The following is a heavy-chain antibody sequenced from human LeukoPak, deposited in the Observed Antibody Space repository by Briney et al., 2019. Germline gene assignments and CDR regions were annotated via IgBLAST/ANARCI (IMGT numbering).Heavy chain of an antibody. Sequence: GGSLRLSCAASGFTFSSYGMHWVRQAPGKGLEWVAVISYDGSNKYYAASVKGRFTISRDNSKNTLYLQMNSLRAEDTAVYYCAKDLAAAGLRWGQGTLVTVSS. J-gene: IGHJ4*02. CDR1: GFTFSSYG. V-gene: IGHV3-30*18. CDR2: ISYDGSNK. CDR3: AKDLAAAGLR. D-gene: IGHD6-13*01.